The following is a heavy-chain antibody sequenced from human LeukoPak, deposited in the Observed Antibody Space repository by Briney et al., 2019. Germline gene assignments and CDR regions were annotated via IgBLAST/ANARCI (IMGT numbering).Heavy chain of an antibody. V-gene: IGHV3-23*01. CDR3: AKGGIQLWYYLDY. CDR1: GFTFSSYA. CDR2: VSGSGGST. Sequence: GGSLRLSCAASGFTFSSYAITWVRPAPGKGLEWVSSVSGSGGSTSYADTVKGRFTISRDNSMNTLFLQMNSLRPEDTAVYYCAKGGIQLWYYLDYWGQGTLVTVSS. J-gene: IGHJ4*02. D-gene: IGHD5-18*01.